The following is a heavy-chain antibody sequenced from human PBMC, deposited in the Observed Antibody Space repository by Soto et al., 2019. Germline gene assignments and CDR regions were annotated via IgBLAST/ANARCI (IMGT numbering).Heavy chain of an antibody. CDR1: GFTFTTYS. CDR3: ARESEDLTSNFDY. Sequence: GGSLRLSCAASGFTFTTYSMNWVRQAPGKGLEWVSSISSTTNYRYYADSMKGRFTVSRDNAKNSVYLEMNSLSAEDTAVYYCARESEDLTSNFDYWGQGTLVTVSS. V-gene: IGHV3-21*01. J-gene: IGHJ4*02. CDR2: ISSTTNYR.